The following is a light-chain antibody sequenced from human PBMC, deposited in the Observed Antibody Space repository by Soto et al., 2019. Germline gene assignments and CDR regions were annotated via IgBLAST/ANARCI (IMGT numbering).Light chain of an antibody. V-gene: IGLV2-8*01. CDR2: EVD. Sequence: QSVLTQPPSASGSPGQSVTISCTGTSSDVGAYDYVSWYQQHPGKAPKLLIYEVDHRPSGVPDRFSGSKSANTASLTVSGLQPEDEADYYCSSYTGTDNLRYVFGTG. J-gene: IGLJ1*01. CDR1: SSDVGAYDY. CDR3: SSYTGTDNLRYV.